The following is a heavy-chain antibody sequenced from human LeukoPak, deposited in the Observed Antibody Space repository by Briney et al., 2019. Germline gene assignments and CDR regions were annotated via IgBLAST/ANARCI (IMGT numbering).Heavy chain of an antibody. CDR3: ARSGEYCSGGSCYSLDDYYGMGV. J-gene: IGHJ6*02. V-gene: IGHV3-66*01. CDR1: GFTVSSNY. Sequence: GGSLRLSCAASGFTVSSNYMSWVRQAPGKGLEWVSVIYSGGSTYYADSVKGRFTISRDNSKNTLYLQMNSLRAEDTAVYYCARSGEYCSGGSCYSLDDYYGMGVWGQGTTVTVSS. CDR2: IYSGGST. D-gene: IGHD2-15*01.